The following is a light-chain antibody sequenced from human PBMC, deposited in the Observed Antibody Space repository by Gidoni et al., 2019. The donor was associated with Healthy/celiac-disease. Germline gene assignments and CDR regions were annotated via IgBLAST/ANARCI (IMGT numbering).Light chain of an antibody. CDR3: QKYNSALSIT. Sequence: DIQMTQSPSSLSASVGDRVTITCRASQGISNDLAWYQQKPGKVPKLLIYAASTVQSGGPSRFSGSGSGTDFTLTISSLQPEDVATYYCQKYNSALSITFGQGTRLEIK. V-gene: IGKV1-27*01. J-gene: IGKJ5*01. CDR1: QGISND. CDR2: AAS.